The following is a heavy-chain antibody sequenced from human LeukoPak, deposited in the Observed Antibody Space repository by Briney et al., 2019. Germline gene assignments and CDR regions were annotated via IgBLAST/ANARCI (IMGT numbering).Heavy chain of an antibody. D-gene: IGHD6-19*01. Sequence: SETLSLTCTVSGGSISSYYWSWIRQPAGKGLEWIGRIYTSGSTNYNPSLKSRVTMSVDTSKNQFSLKLSPVTAADTAVYYCAREIAVAGSLNFDYWGQGTLVTVSS. V-gene: IGHV4-4*07. CDR2: IYTSGST. CDR1: GGSISSYY. J-gene: IGHJ4*02. CDR3: AREIAVAGSLNFDY.